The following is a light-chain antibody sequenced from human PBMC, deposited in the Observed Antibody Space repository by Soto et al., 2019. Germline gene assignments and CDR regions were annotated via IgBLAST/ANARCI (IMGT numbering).Light chain of an antibody. V-gene: IGKV3-20*01. CDR1: QSISRY. CDR3: QQYGSSPGT. CDR2: GAS. Sequence: IVLTQSPGTLSLSPGERATLSCRASQSISRYLAWYQQKPGQGPRLPIYGASSRATGTPDRFSGSGSGTDFTLTINRLEPEDFAVYYCQQYGSSPGTFGQGTKVDIK. J-gene: IGKJ1*01.